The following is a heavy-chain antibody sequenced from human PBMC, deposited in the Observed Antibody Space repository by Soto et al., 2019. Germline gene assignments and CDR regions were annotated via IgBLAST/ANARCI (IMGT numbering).Heavy chain of an antibody. Sequence: GGSLRLSCAASGFTVSSNYMSWVRQAPGKGLEWVSVIYSGGSTYYADSVKGRFTISRDNSKNTLFLQMNSLRAEDTAVYYCASRGSYYTFDYWGQGTLVTVSS. J-gene: IGHJ4*02. CDR3: ASRGSYYTFDY. CDR2: IYSGGST. D-gene: IGHD1-26*01. CDR1: GFTVSSNY. V-gene: IGHV3-53*01.